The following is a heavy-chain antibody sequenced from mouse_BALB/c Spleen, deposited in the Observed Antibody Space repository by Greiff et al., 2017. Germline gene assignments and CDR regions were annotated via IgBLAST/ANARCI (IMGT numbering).Heavy chain of an antibody. CDR1: GFDFSRYW. D-gene: IGHD1-1*02. CDR3: ARPMAYGPFAY. V-gene: IGHV4-1*02. J-gene: IGHJ3*01. CDR2: INPDSSTI. Sequence: EVKLVESGGGLVQPGGSLKLSCAASGFDFSRYWMSWVRQAPGKGLEWIGEINPDSSTINYTPSLKDKFIISRDNAKNTLYLQMSKVRSEDTALYYCARPMAYGPFAYWGQGTLVTVSA.